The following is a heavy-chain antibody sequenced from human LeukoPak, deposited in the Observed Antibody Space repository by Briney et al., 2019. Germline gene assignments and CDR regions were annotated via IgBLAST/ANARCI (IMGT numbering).Heavy chain of an antibody. V-gene: IGHV3-21*01. CDR2: ISSSSSYI. CDR1: GFTFSSYS. CDR3: AREVYCSSTSCYLYYFDY. J-gene: IGHJ4*02. D-gene: IGHD2-2*01. Sequence: RAGGSLRLSCAASGFTFSSYSMNWVRQAPGKGLEWVSSISSSSSYIYYADSVKGRFTISRDNAKNSLYLQMNSLRAEDTAVYYCAREVYCSSTSCYLYYFDYWGQGTLVTVSS.